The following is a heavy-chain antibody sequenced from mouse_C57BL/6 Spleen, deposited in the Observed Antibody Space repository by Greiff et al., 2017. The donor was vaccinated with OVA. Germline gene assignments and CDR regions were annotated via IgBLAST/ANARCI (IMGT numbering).Heavy chain of an antibody. J-gene: IGHJ2*01. Sequence: QVQLKQPGAELVKPGASVKLSCKASGYTFTSYWMQWVKQRPGQGLEWIGEIDPSDSYTNYNQKFKGKATLTVDTSSSTAYMQLSSLTSEDSAVYYCAVYYGNFRGYWGQGTTLTVSS. CDR1: GYTFTSYW. CDR2: IDPSDSYT. D-gene: IGHD2-1*01. CDR3: AVYYGNFRGY. V-gene: IGHV1-50*01.